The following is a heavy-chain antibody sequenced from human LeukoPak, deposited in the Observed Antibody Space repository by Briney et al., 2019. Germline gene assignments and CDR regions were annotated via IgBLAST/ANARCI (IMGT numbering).Heavy chain of an antibody. CDR3: ARDFSYGRAYYYYYMDV. D-gene: IGHD1-26*01. V-gene: IGHV1-2*02. J-gene: IGHJ6*03. CDR2: INPNSGGT. CDR1: GYTFTNYY. Sequence: ASVKVSCKASGYTFTNYYIHWVRQAPGQGLEWMGWINPNSGGTNYAQKFQGRVTMTRDTSISTAYMELSRLRSDDTAVYYCARDFSYGRAYYYYYMDVWGKGTTVTVSS.